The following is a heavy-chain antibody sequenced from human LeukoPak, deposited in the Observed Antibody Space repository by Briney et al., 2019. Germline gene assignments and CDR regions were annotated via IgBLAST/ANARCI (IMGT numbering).Heavy chain of an antibody. CDR2: MNPDSGGT. V-gene: IGHV1-2*02. CDR3: ARDLTHRRNYDNSGYQIVPAF. D-gene: IGHD3-22*01. J-gene: IGHJ4*02. CDR1: GYTVTGYH. Sequence: ASVKVSCKAAGYTVTGYHMHWVRQAPRQGLEWVGWMNPDSGGTDYAQKFQGRVTMTTDTSTSTAYMELRSLRSDDTAVYYCARDLTHRRNYDNSGYQIVPAFWGQGTLVTVSS.